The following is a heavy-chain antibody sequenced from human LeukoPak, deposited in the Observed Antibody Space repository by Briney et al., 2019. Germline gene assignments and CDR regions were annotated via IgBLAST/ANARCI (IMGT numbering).Heavy chain of an antibody. CDR1: GGTFSSYA. CDR3: ANSTVRTGYFDY. Sequence: GASVKVSCKASGGTFSSYAISWVRQAPGQGLEWMGRIIPILGIANYAQKFQGRVTITADKSTSTAYMELNSLRAEDTAVYYCANSTVRTGYFDYWGQGTLVTVSS. D-gene: IGHD4-17*01. J-gene: IGHJ4*02. CDR2: IIPILGIA. V-gene: IGHV1-69*04.